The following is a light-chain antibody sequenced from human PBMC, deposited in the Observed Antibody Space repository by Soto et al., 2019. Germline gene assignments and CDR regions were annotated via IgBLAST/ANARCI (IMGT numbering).Light chain of an antibody. CDR2: AAS. CDR1: QSINSN. CDR3: QHRYNWPLT. Sequence: TVMTQAPATPSLSPGQRAPRSRRASQSINSNLAWYQQKPGQAPRLLIYAASTRATGIPARFSGSGSGTDFTLTIDTLESEDFAIYYCQHRYNWPLTFGAGTKVDIK. J-gene: IGKJ4*01. V-gene: IGKV3-15*01.